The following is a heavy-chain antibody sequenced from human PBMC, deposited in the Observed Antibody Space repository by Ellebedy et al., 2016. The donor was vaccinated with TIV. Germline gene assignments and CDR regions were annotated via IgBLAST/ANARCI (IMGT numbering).Heavy chain of an antibody. V-gene: IGHV5-51*01. CDR2: IYPDDSDT. D-gene: IGHD3-9*01. Sequence: PGGSLRLSCKGSGYSFTNYWIGRVRQMPGKGLEWMGIIYPDDSDTRYSPSFRGQVTFSVDKSINTAYLQWSSLKASDTAMYFCARHVLGHWSFMVDPWGQGTLVTVSS. CDR1: GYSFTNYW. J-gene: IGHJ5*02. CDR3: ARHVLGHWSFMVDP.